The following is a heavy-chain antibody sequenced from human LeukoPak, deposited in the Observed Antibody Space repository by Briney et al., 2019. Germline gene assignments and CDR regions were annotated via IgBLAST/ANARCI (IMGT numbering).Heavy chain of an antibody. CDR3: AREERYFDWLLIDY. V-gene: IGHV4-34*01. D-gene: IGHD3-9*01. J-gene: IGHJ4*02. CDR2: INHSGST. CDR1: GGSFSGYY. Sequence: SETLSLTCAVYGGSFSGYYWSWIRQPPGKGLEWIGEINHSGSTNYNPSLKSRVTISVDTSKNQFSLKLSSVTAADTAVYYCAREERYFDWLLIDYWGQGTLVTVSS.